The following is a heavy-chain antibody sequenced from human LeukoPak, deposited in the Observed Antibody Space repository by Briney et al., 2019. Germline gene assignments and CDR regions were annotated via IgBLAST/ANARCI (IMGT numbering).Heavy chain of an antibody. CDR3: AREEHNWFDP. V-gene: IGHV1-18*01. Sequence: ASVKVSCKASGYTFTTYGITWVRQAPGQGLEWMGWISAYNGNTNYAQKLQGRVTMTTDTSTSTVYMELSSLRSEDTAVYYCAREEHNWFDPWGQGTLVTVSS. J-gene: IGHJ5*02. CDR2: ISAYNGNT. CDR1: GYTFTTYG.